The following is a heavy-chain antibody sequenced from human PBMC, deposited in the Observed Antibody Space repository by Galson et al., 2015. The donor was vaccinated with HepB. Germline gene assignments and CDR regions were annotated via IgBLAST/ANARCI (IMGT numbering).Heavy chain of an antibody. J-gene: IGHJ4*02. D-gene: IGHD1-1*01. CDR1: GFTFDDYG. CDR2: INWSGGST. V-gene: IGHV3-20*01. CDR3: ARGSGTHWKYFEY. Sequence: SLRLSCAASGFTFDDYGMSWVRQAPGKGLEWVSGINWSGGSTDYADSVKGRFTISRDNAKNSLYLQMNSLRAEDTALYHCARGSGTHWKYFEYWGQGTLVTVSS.